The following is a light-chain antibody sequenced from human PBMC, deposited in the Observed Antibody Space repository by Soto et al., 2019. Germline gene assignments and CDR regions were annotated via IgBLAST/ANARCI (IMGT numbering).Light chain of an antibody. J-gene: IGKJ2*01. CDR2: GAS. V-gene: IGKV3-20*01. CDR3: QQYGSSPYT. CDR1: QSVSGSS. Sequence: EIVLTQSPGTLSLSPGEGATLSCRASQSVSGSSLAWYQQKPGQAPRLLIYGASSRATSIPDRFSGGGSGTDFTLTISRLEPEDFAVYYCQQYGSSPYTFGQGTKLEIK.